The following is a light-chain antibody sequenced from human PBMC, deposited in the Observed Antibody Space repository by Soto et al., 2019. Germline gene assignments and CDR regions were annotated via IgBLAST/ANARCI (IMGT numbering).Light chain of an antibody. CDR3: QQYNDWFSIT. Sequence: EIVMTQSPATLSVSPGERAALSCRASQSVSSKLAWYRQRPGQAPRLLIYDTSTRATGVPARFSGSGSGTEFTLTISSLQSEDFGVYYCQQYNDWFSITFGQGTRLEIK. J-gene: IGKJ5*01. V-gene: IGKV3-15*01. CDR2: DTS. CDR1: QSVSSK.